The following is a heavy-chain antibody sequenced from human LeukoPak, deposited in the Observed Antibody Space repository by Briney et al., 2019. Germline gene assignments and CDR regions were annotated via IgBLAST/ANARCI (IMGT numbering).Heavy chain of an antibody. CDR2: ISSSSSYI. J-gene: IGHJ4*02. Sequence: PGGSLRLSCAASGFTFSSYSMNWVRQAPGKGLEWISSISSSSSYIYYADSVKGRFTISRDNAKNSLYLQMNSLRAEDTAVYYCARALGGKGVNDFDYWGQGTLVTVSS. D-gene: IGHD4-23*01. CDR3: ARALGGKGVNDFDY. CDR1: GFTFSSYS. V-gene: IGHV3-21*01.